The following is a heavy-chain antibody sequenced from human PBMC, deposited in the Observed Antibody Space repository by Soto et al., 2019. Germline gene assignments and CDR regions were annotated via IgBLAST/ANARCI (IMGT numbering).Heavy chain of an antibody. V-gene: IGHV4-39*01. CDR2: IYYSGST. D-gene: IGHD6-6*01. CDR1: GGSISSSSYY. CDR3: ATGTSIAARPRYPGYYYGMDV. J-gene: IGHJ6*02. Sequence: PXATLSLTCTVSGGSISSSSYYWGWIRQPPGKGLEWIGSIYYSGSTYYNPSLKSRVTISVDTSKNQFSLKLSSVTAADTAVYYCATGTSIAARPRYPGYYYGMDVWGQGTTVTVSS.